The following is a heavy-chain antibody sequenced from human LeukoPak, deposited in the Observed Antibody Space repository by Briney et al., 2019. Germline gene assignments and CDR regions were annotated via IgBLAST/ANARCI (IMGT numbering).Heavy chain of an antibody. D-gene: IGHD3-10*01. J-gene: IGHJ6*01. CDR1: GYTFIGYY. CDR2: INPNSGGT. V-gene: IGHV1-2*02. CDR3: VRDRYYGSGTFYHMDV. Sequence: GASVTVTCKASGYTFIGYYMHWVRQAPGQGLEWMGWINPNSGGTDYEQKFQGRVTMTRDTSISTAYMELSRLRSDDTAVYYCVRDRYYGSGTFYHMDVCGEAMTVTVSS.